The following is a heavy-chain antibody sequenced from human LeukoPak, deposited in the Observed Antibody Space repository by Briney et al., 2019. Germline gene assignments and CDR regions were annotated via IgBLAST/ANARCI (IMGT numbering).Heavy chain of an antibody. CDR2: IYHRGSP. D-gene: IGHD3-10*01. J-gene: IGHJ4*02. CDR3: ARYRFTRGSGLGAESYYFDY. CDR1: GGSISISNW. V-gene: IGHV4-4*02. Sequence: SDTLSLTCALSGGSISISNWWNWVRQPPGKGLEWIGEIYHRGSPNYNPSLKSRVTISVDKSKNQFSLKLSSVTAADTAVYYCARYRFTRGSGLGAESYYFDYWGQGTLVTVSS.